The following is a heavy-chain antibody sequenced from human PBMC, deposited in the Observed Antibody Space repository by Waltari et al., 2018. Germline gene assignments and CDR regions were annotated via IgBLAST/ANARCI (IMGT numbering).Heavy chain of an antibody. CDR2: ISRSSSAI. J-gene: IGHJ4*02. V-gene: IGHV3-11*04. D-gene: IGHD5-12*01. CDR3: ARSREYSDYDRKYYFDF. Sequence: QMQLVESGGDLVKPGGSLRLSCAASGLTLSDYYMSWIRQVPGKGLEWLSYISRSSSAISYADSVKGRFSVSRDNARNSLYLQMNRLRVEDTAVYYCARSREYSDYDRKYYFDFWGQGTRVTVSS. CDR1: GLTLSDYY.